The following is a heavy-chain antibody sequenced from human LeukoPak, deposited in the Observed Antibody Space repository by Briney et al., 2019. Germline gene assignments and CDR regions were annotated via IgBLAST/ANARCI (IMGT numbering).Heavy chain of an antibody. D-gene: IGHD3-22*01. CDR1: GGSISSGGYY. CDR3: ARASYDSSGSYFDY. V-gene: IGHV4-31*03. CDR2: IYYSGST. J-gene: IGHJ4*02. Sequence: SETLSLTCTVSGGSISSGGYYWSWIRQHPGKGLEWIGYIYYSGSTYYNPSLKSRVTISVDTSKNQFSLKLSSVTAADTAVYYCARASYDSSGSYFDYWGQGTLVTVSS.